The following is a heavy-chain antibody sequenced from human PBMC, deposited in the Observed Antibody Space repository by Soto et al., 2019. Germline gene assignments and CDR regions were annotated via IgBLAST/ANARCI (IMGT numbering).Heavy chain of an antibody. CDR3: ARRRYCGADCYSKYYYGMNV. CDR1: GSTFSSYT. V-gene: IGHV1-69*02. D-gene: IGHD2-21*02. J-gene: IGHJ6*02. Sequence: QVQLVQSGAEVKKPGSSVKVSCQASGSTFSSYTVSWVRQAPGQGLEWMGRIIPVLGVTNYAQKFKGRVTINADKSKTTAYMELSSLRSGDTAVYYCARRRYCGADCYSKYYYGMNVWGQGTTVTVSS. CDR2: IIPVLGVT.